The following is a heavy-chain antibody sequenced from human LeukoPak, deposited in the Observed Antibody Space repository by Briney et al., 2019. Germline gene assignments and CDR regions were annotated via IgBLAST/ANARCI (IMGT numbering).Heavy chain of an antibody. V-gene: IGHV3-23*01. CDR2: ISRRDDYT. J-gene: IGHJ4*02. Sequence: GGSLRLSCSASGFSFSSYAMSWVRQPPGKGLEWVSVISRRDDYTYYADSVKGRFTISRDNSKNTLYLQMNTLRAEDTAVYYCANDYRSGSFHDFWGQGTLVTVSS. CDR1: GFSFSSYA. D-gene: IGHD3-10*01. CDR3: ANDYRSGSFHDF.